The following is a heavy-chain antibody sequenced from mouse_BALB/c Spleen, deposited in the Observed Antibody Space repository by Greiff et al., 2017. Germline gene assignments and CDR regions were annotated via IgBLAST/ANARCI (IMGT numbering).Heavy chain of an antibody. D-gene: IGHD2-10*02. CDR1: GYSFTSYW. Sequence: VQLQQSGTVLARPGASVKMSCKASGYSFTSYWMHWVKQTPGQGLEWIGAIYPGNSDTSYNQKFKGKAKLTAVTSASTAYMELSSLTNEDSAVYYCTRGYGNFYYFDYWGQGTTLTVSS. V-gene: IGHV1-5*01. CDR2: IYPGNSDT. J-gene: IGHJ2*01. CDR3: TRGYGNFYYFDY.